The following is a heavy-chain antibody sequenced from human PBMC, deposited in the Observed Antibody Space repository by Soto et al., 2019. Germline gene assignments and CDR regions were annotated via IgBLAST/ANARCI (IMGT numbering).Heavy chain of an antibody. CDR1: GGSISSSNW. CDR3: ACIFSGGYSYGLYYDGMDV. CDR2: IYHSGST. J-gene: IGHJ6*01. D-gene: IGHD5-18*01. Sequence: SETLSLTCAVSGGSISSSNWWSWVRQPPGKGLEWIGEIYHSGSTNYNPSLKSRVTISVDKSKNQFSLKLSSVTAADTAVYYCACIFSGGYSYGLYYDGMDVWGQGTSVT. V-gene: IGHV4-4*02.